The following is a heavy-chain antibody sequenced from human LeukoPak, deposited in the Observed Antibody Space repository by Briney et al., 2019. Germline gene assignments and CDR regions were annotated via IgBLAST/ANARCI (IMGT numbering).Heavy chain of an antibody. D-gene: IGHD2-2*01. Sequence: KPSETLSLTCTVSGGSISSSSYYWGWIRQPPGKGLEWIGSIYYSGSTYYNPSLKSRVTISVDTSKNQFSLKLSSVTAADTAVYYCARNYCSSTSCYFGIYYYYYMDVWGKGTTVTVSS. J-gene: IGHJ6*03. CDR1: GGSISSSSYY. V-gene: IGHV4-39*01. CDR3: ARNYCSSTSCYFGIYYYYYMDV. CDR2: IYYSGST.